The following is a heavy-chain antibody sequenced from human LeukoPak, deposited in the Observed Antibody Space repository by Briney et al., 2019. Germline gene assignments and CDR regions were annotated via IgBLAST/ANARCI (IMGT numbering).Heavy chain of an antibody. V-gene: IGHV3-30*02. CDR1: GFTFSSYG. CDR2: IRYDGSNK. J-gene: IGHJ4*02. CDR3: AKDQMITFGGVISFYPDY. D-gene: IGHD3-16*01. Sequence: GGFLRLSCAASGFTFSSYGMHWVRQAPGKGLEWVAFIRYDGSNKYYADSVKGRFTISRDNSKNTLYLQMNSLRAEDTAVYYCAKDQMITFGGVISFYPDYWGQGTLVTVSS.